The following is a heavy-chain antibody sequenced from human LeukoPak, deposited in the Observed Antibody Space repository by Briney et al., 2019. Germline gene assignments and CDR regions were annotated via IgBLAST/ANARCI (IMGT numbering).Heavy chain of an antibody. CDR1: GGSISSGSYY. J-gene: IGHJ4*02. Sequence: SETLSLTCTVSGGSISSGSYYWSWIRQPPGKGLEWIGYIYYSGSTNYNPSLKSRVTISVDTSKNQFSLKLSSVTAADTAVYYCARDLLYWGQGTLVTVSS. CDR3: ARDLLY. V-gene: IGHV4-61*01. CDR2: IYYSGST.